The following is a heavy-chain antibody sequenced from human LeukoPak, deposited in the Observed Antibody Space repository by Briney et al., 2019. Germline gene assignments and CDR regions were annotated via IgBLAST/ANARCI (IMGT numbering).Heavy chain of an antibody. Sequence: SETLSLTCTVSGGSISSYYWSWIRQPPGKGLEWIGYIYTSGSTNYNPSPKSRVTISVDTSKNQFSLKLSSVTAADTAVYYCARHYYYYMDVWGKGTTVTVSS. J-gene: IGHJ6*03. CDR2: IYTSGST. V-gene: IGHV4-4*09. CDR3: ARHYYYYMDV. CDR1: GGSISSYY.